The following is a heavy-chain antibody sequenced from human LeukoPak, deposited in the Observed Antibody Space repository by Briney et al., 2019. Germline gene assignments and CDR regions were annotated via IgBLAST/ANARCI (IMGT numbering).Heavy chain of an antibody. CDR3: AKDGYCSGGSCDMSEDY. Sequence: GGSLRLSCAASGFTFSSYAMSWVRQAPGKGLEWVSAISGSGGSTYYADSVKGRFTISRDNSKNTLYLQMNSLRAEDTAVYYCAKDGYCSGGSCDMSEDYWGQGTLVTVSP. CDR1: GFTFSSYA. V-gene: IGHV3-23*01. CDR2: ISGSGGST. J-gene: IGHJ4*02. D-gene: IGHD2-15*01.